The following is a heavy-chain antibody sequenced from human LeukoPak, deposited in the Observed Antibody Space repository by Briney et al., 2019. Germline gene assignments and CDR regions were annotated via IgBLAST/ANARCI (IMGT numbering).Heavy chain of an antibody. CDR3: ARDKNHYDTRGDF. V-gene: IGHV1-69*05. CDR2: FIPMFATP. J-gene: IGHJ4*02. CDR1: GGTFSNYV. Sequence: SVKVSCKASGGTFSNYVINWVRQAPGQGLEWMGGFIPMFATPNYKQQFQGRVTITTDESTSTAYMELRSLRSDDTAVYYCARDKNHYDTRGDFWGQGTLVTVSS. D-gene: IGHD3-22*01.